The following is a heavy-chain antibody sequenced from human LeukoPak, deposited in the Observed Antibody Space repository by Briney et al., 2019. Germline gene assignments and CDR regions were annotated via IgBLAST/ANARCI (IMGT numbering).Heavy chain of an antibody. CDR3: ARGGGYSYGYYYYYGMDV. CDR2: TNPNSGNT. CDR1: GYTFTSYD. V-gene: IGHV1-8*01. D-gene: IGHD5-18*01. J-gene: IGHJ6*02. Sequence: ASVKVSCKASGYTFTSYDINWVRQATGQGLEWMGWTNPNSGNTGYAQKFQGRVTMTRNTSISTAYMELSSLRSEDTAVYYCARGGGYSYGYYYYYGMDVWGQGTTVTVSS.